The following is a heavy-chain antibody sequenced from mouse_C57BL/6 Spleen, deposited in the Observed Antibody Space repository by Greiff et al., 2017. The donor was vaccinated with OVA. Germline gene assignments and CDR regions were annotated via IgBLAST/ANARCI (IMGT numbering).Heavy chain of an antibody. J-gene: IGHJ3*01. D-gene: IGHD2-12*01. CDR3: TPYVSCFAY. V-gene: IGHV14-4*01. Sequence: VQLQQSGAELVRPGASVKLSCTASGFNIKDDYMHWVKQRPEQGLEWIGWIDPENGDTEYDEKFQGKDNITADTSSNTAYMQLSSLTSYDTTVYYCTPYVSCFAYWGPGTLVTVSA. CDR2: IDPENGDT. CDR1: GFNIKDDY.